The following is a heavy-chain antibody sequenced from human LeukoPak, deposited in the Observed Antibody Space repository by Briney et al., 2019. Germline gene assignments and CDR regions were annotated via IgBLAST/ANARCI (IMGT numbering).Heavy chain of an antibody. Sequence: SETLSLTCTVSGGSINGYYWTWIRQPPGKGLEWMGYIYYSVNTNSNTTLKRRVSLSLYTSKNQFSLRLSSVTAADTAIYYCARRRLGDAFDVWGQGTMVAVSS. CDR2: IYYSVNT. J-gene: IGHJ3*01. CDR3: ARRRLGDAFDV. CDR1: GGSINGYY. V-gene: IGHV4-59*08.